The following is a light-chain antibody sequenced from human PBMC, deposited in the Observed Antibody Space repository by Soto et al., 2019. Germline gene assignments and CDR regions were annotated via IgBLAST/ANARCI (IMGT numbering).Light chain of an antibody. CDR2: DAS. CDR1: QNVLSN. Sequence: IVMTQSPANLSVSPGERATLSCRASQNVLSNLAWYQQKPGQAPRLLIYDASNRATGIPARFSGSGSGTDFTLTISRLEPDDFAVYYCQQYSSLPRTFGQGTKVDIK. J-gene: IGKJ1*01. V-gene: IGKV3D-15*01. CDR3: QQYSSLPRT.